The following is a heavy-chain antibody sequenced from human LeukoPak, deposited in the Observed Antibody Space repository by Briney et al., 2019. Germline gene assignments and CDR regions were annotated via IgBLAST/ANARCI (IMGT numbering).Heavy chain of an antibody. J-gene: IGHJ4*02. CDR3: ARDHKDYDFWSHHFTYYLPY. CDR2: MRRDGNEI. V-gene: IGHV3-7*01. CDR1: GFTFSTYW. Sequence: QPGGSLRLSCSASGFTFSTYWMSWVRQAPGKGLEWVANMRRDGNEIYYLDSVRGRFTISRDNAKNSLYLQMNSLRAEDTAVYFCARDHKDYDFWSHHFTYYLPYWGQGTLVTVSS. D-gene: IGHD3-3*01.